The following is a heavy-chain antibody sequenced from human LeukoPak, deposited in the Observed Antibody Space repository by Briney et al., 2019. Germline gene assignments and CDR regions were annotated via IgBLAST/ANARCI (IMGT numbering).Heavy chain of an antibody. J-gene: IGHJ4*02. CDR2: INPNSGGT. V-gene: IGHV1-2*02. Sequence: ASVKVSCKSSGYTFTSYYMHWVRQAPVQGLEWMGWINPNSGGTNYAQKFQGRVTMTRDTSISTAYMELSRLRSDDTAVYYCATGGEQWLLVLFDYWGQGTLVTVSS. D-gene: IGHD6-19*01. CDR1: GYTFTSYY. CDR3: ATGGEQWLLVLFDY.